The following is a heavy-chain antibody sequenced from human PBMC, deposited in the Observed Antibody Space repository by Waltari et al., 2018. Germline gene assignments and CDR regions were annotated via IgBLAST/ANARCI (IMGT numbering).Heavy chain of an antibody. Sequence: QVQLVESGGGVVQPGRSLRLSCAASGFTFSSYGMHWVRQAPGKGLEWVAVIWYDGSNKYYADSVKGRFTISRDNSKNTLYLQMNSLRAEDTAVYYCAKDQTIERAIDYWGQGTLVTVSS. CDR1: GFTFSSYG. CDR2: IWYDGSNK. J-gene: IGHJ4*02. D-gene: IGHD1-1*01. CDR3: AKDQTIERAIDY. V-gene: IGHV3-33*06.